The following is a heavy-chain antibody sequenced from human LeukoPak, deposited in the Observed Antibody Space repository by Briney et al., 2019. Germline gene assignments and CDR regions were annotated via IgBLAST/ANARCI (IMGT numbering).Heavy chain of an antibody. J-gene: IGHJ4*02. D-gene: IGHD3-10*01. V-gene: IGHV1-46*01. CDR1: GYTFTSYY. Sequence: ASVKVSCKASGYTFTSYYMHWVRQAPGQGLEWMGIINPSGGSTSYAQKFQGRVTMTRNTSISTAYMELSSLRSEDTAVYYCARDTYYGSGSYLPGYWGQGTLVTVSS. CDR3: ARDTYYGSGSYLPGY. CDR2: INPSGGST.